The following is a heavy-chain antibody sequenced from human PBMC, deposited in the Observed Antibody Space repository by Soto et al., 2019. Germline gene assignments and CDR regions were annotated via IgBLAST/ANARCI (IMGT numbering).Heavy chain of an antibody. CDR3: AKDGRIAARVAHFDY. D-gene: IGHD6-6*01. CDR2: ISGSGGST. J-gene: IGHJ4*02. V-gene: IGHV3-23*01. CDR1: GFTFSSYA. Sequence: GESLKISCAASGFTFSSYAMSWVRQAPGKGLEWVSAISGSGGSTYYADSVKGRFTISRDNSKNTLYLQMNSLRAEDTAVYYCAKDGRIAARVAHFDYWGQGTLVTVSS.